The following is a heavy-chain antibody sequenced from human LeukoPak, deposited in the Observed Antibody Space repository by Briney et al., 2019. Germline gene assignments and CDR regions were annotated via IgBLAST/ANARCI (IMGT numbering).Heavy chain of an antibody. V-gene: IGHV3-30-3*01. J-gene: IGHJ4*02. CDR1: GFTFSSYA. D-gene: IGHD6-13*01. CDR3: ARDVGSSSWYYLDY. CDR2: ISYDGSNK. Sequence: PGGSLRLSCAASGFTFSSYAMHWVRQAPGKGLEWAAVISYDGSNKYYADSVKGRFTISRDNFKNTLYLQMNSLRAEDTAVYYCARDVGSSSWYYLDYWGQGTLVTVSS.